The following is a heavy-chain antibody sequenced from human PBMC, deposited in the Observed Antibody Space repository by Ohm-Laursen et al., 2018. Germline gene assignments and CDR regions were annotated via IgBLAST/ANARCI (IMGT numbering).Heavy chain of an antibody. D-gene: IGHD2-15*01. CDR2: ISDSGGGT. V-gene: IGHV3-23*01. Sequence: SLRLSCSASGFTFSSYGMHWVRQAPGKGLEWVSAISDSGGGTYYADSVKGRFTISRDNSKSTLYLQMNSLRPDDTAVYYCARYSHAGSAFDIWGQGTMVTVSS. CDR3: ARYSHAGSAFDI. CDR1: GFTFSSYG. J-gene: IGHJ3*02.